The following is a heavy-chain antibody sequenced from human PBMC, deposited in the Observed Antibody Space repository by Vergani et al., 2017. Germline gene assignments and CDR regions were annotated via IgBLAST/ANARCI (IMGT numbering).Heavy chain of an antibody. Sequence: EVQLVESGGGLVQPGGSLRLSCAASGFTFSSYWMHWVRQAPGKGLVWVSRINSDGSSTSYADSVKGRFTISRDNAKNTLYLQMNRLRAEDTAVYYCARRRIAVAHSNYWYFDLWGRGTLVTVAS. CDR3: ARRRIAVAHSNYWYFDL. V-gene: IGHV3-74*01. CDR2: INSDGSST. D-gene: IGHD6-19*01. CDR1: GFTFSSYW. J-gene: IGHJ2*01.